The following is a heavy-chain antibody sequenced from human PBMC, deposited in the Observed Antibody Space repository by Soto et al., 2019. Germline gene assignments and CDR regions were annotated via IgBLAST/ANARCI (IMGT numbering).Heavy chain of an antibody. CDR3: ARGRAPPVLRFVEWSDAFDN. J-gene: IGHJ3*02. Sequence: PGESLKISCKGSGYSFTSYWIGWVRQMPGKGLEWMGIIYPGDSDTRYSPSFQGQVTISADKSISTAYLQWSSLKASDTAMYYCARGRAPPVLRFVEWSDAFDNWGQGTMVTVSS. CDR2: IYPGDSDT. V-gene: IGHV5-51*01. CDR1: GYSFTSYW. D-gene: IGHD3-3*01.